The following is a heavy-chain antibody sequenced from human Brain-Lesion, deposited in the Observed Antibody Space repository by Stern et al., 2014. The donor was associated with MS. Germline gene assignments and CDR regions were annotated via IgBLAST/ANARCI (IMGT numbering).Heavy chain of an antibody. CDR2: VNNDGRRT. D-gene: IGHD3-10*01. CDR1: AFTFSNYW. CDR3: ARGERWFDS. V-gene: IGHV3-74*02. J-gene: IGHJ5*01. Sequence: EVQLVESGGGLVQPGGSLRLSCAASAFTFSNYWMHWVRQAPGKVLVWVSRVNNDGRRTSYADSVKGRFTMSRDNAKNTLYLQMNSLRVEDTAIYYCARGERWFDSWGQGTLVTVSS.